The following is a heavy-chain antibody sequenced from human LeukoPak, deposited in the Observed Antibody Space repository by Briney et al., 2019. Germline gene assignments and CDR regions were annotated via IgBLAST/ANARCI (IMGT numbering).Heavy chain of an antibody. D-gene: IGHD3-22*01. CDR3: ARDPSNSSGFHPHSDY. J-gene: IGHJ4*02. CDR2: ISAYNGDT. CDR1: GCTFTNHG. V-gene: IGHV1-18*01. Sequence: ASVKVSCKASGCTFTNHGITWVRQAPGQGLEWMGWISAYNGDTKYAQKLQGRVTMTTDTSTNTAYMELRSLRSDDTAVYYCARDPSNSSGFHPHSDYWGQGTLVTVSS.